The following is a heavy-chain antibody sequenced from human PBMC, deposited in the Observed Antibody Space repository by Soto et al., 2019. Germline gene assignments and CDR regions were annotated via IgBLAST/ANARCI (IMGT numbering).Heavy chain of an antibody. D-gene: IGHD5-18*01. Sequence: ASVKVSCKASGGTFSSYAISWVRQAPGQGLEWMGGIIPIFGTANYAQKFQGRVTITADKSTSTAYMELSSLRSEDTAVYYCATDRSGYSYGPFDYWGQGTLVTVSS. V-gene: IGHV1-69*06. CDR2: IIPIFGTA. CDR1: GGTFSSYA. J-gene: IGHJ4*02. CDR3: ATDRSGYSYGPFDY.